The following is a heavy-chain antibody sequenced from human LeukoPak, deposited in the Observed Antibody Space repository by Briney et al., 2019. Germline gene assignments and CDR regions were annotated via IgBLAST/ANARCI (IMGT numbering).Heavy chain of an antibody. D-gene: IGHD6-13*01. Sequence: SETLSLTCTVSGGSISGYYWSWIRQPPGKGLEWIGYIYYSGSTNYNPSLKSRVTISVDTSKNQFSLKLSSVTAADTAVYYCARTHSSSWPHYYYYYYGMDVWGQGTTVTVSS. CDR1: GGSISGYY. V-gene: IGHV4-59*12. J-gene: IGHJ6*02. CDR3: ARTHSSSWPHYYYYYYGMDV. CDR2: IYYSGST.